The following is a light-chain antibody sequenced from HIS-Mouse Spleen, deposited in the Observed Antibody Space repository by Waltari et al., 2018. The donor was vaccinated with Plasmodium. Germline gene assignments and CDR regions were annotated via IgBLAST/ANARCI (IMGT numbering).Light chain of an antibody. Sequence: SYVLTQPPSVSVAPGKTARITCGGNNLGRKSVHWYQQEPGQAPVLVVYDDSDRPPGIPERFSGSNSGNTATLTISRVEAGDEADYYCQVWDSSSDLVFGGGTKLTVL. J-gene: IGLJ2*01. CDR1: NLGRKS. CDR2: DDS. CDR3: QVWDSSSDLV. V-gene: IGLV3-21*03.